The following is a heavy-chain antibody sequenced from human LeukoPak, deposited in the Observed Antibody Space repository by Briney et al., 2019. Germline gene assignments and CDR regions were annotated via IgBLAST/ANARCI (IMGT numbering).Heavy chain of an antibody. CDR1: RFTGSSNY. Sequence: GGSLRLSCAASRFTGSSNYMRWVRQAPGKGLEWVSVIYSGGSTYYADSVKGRFTISRDYSKNTLFLQMNSLRADDTAVYYCTRGETNPFDYWGQGILVTVSS. CDR2: IYSGGST. J-gene: IGHJ4*02. CDR3: TRGETNPFDY. V-gene: IGHV3-66*01. D-gene: IGHD1-14*01.